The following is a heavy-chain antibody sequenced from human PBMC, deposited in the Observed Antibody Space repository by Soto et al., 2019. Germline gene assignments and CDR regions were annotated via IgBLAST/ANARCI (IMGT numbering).Heavy chain of an antibody. CDR3: ARDGGCRDGYTVGCNWFDP. J-gene: IGHJ5*02. CDR2: IWYGGSNK. D-gene: IGHD5-12*01. V-gene: IGHV3-33*01. CDR1: GFTFSSYG. Sequence: QVQLVESGGGVVQPGRSLRLSCAASGFTFSSYGMHWVRQAPGKGLEWVAVIWYGGSNKYYADSVKGRFTISRDNSKNTLYLQMNSLMAQDRAVYYCARDGGCRDGYTVGCNWFDPWGQGTLVTVSS.